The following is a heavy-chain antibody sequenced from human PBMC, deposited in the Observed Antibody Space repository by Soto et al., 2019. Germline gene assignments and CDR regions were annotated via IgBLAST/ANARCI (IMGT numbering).Heavy chain of an antibody. D-gene: IGHD2-2*01. CDR2: IIPISGTP. CDR1: GGTFSSYA. J-gene: IGHJ6*02. Sequence: QVQLVQSGAEVKKPGSSVKVSCKASGGTFSSYAISWVRQAPGQGLEWMGGIIPISGTPNYAQKFQGRVTITADESKSTAYMELSSLRPEDTAVYYCARSQGSSTSLEIYYYYYYGMDVWGQGTTVTVSS. CDR3: ARSQGSSTSLEIYYYYYYGMDV. V-gene: IGHV1-69*01.